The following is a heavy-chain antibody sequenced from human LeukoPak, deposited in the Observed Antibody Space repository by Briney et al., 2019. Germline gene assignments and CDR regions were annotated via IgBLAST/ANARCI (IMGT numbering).Heavy chain of an antibody. Sequence: PGGTLRLSCAASGVTFSSYDMHWVRQATGKGLESGSAIGTAGDPYYPGSVKGRFTISRENAKNTLYLQMNSLRAEDTAVYYCAKGSITMVRGPRLFDYWGQGTLVTVSS. J-gene: IGHJ4*02. CDR3: AKGSITMVRGPRLFDY. CDR2: IGTAGDP. V-gene: IGHV3-13*05. D-gene: IGHD3-10*01. CDR1: GVTFSSYD.